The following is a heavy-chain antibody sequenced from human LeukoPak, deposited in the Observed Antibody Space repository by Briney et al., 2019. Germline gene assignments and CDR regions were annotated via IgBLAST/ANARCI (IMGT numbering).Heavy chain of an antibody. J-gene: IGHJ4*02. CDR3: ARIGYSGYKHDY. Sequence: GGSLRLSCAASGFTFSSYSVNWVRQAPGKGLEWVSSISSSSSYIYYADSVKGRFTISRDNAKNSLYLQMNSLRAEDTAVYYCARIGYSGYKHDYWGQGTLVTVSS. V-gene: IGHV3-21*01. CDR1: GFTFSSYS. D-gene: IGHD5-12*01. CDR2: ISSSSSYI.